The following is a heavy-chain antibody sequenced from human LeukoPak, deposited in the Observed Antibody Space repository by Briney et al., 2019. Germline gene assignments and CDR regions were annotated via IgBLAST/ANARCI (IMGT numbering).Heavy chain of an antibody. CDR2: ISSSSSYI. V-gene: IGHV3-21*01. CDR3: ARLSSSWYGGLDY. D-gene: IGHD6-13*01. CDR1: GFTFSSYS. Sequence: PGGSLRLSCAASGFTFSSYSMNWVRQAPGKGLEWVSSISSSSSYIYYADSVKGRFTISRDNAKNSLYLQMNSLRAEDTAVYYCARLSSSWYGGLDYWGQGTLVTVS. J-gene: IGHJ4*02.